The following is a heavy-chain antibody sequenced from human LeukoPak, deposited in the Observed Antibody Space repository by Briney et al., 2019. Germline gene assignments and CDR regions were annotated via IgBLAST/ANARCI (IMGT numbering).Heavy chain of an antibody. Sequence: GESLKISCKCSGYSFTSYWLGWVRQMPRKGLEWMGIIYPGDSDTRYSPSFQGQVTISADKSISTAYLQWSSLKASDTAMYYCASTSVATIEYYYYGMDVWGQGTTVTVSS. CDR3: ASTSVATIEYYYYGMDV. CDR2: IYPGDSDT. D-gene: IGHD5-12*01. CDR1: GYSFTSYW. J-gene: IGHJ6*02. V-gene: IGHV5-51*01.